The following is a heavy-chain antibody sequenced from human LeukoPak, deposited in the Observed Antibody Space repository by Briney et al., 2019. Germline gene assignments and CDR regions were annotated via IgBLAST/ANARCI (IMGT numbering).Heavy chain of an antibody. CDR2: IWYDGSNK. V-gene: IGHV3-33*01. Sequence: PGRSLRLSCAASGFTFSSYGMHWVHQAPGKGLEWVAVIWYDGSNKYYADSVKGRFTISRDNSKNTLYLQMNSLRAEDTAVYYCAREEYQLKRYFDYWGQGTLVTVSS. CDR1: GFTFSSYG. J-gene: IGHJ4*02. CDR3: AREEYQLKRYFDY. D-gene: IGHD2-2*01.